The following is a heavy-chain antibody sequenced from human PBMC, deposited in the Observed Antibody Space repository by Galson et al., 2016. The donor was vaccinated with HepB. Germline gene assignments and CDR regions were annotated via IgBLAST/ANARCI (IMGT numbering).Heavy chain of an antibody. J-gene: IGHJ4*02. CDR1: AFTLSDHY. CDR3: ARAASSSSSAFDY. Sequence: SLRLSCAVSAFTLSDHYMSWIRQAPGKGLEWVSFISDSGTFIYYTDSVKGRFTISRDNAKNSLYLQMNSLRAEDTAVYYCARAASSSSSAFDYWGQGTLVTVSS. CDR2: ISDSGTFI. D-gene: IGHD6-6*01. V-gene: IGHV3-11*01.